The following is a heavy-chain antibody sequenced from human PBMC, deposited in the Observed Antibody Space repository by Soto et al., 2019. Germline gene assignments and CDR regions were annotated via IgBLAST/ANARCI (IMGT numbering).Heavy chain of an antibody. D-gene: IGHD4-17*01. CDR1: GGSISSYY. CDR2: IYTSGST. V-gene: IGHV4-4*07. J-gene: IGHJ4*02. Sequence: SETLSLTCTVPGGSISSYYWSWIRQPAGKGLEWIGRIYTSGSTNYNPSLKSRVTMSVDTSKNQFSLKLSSVTAADTAVYYCASAQFEYGDYRLDYWGQGTLVTVSS. CDR3: ASAQFEYGDYRLDY.